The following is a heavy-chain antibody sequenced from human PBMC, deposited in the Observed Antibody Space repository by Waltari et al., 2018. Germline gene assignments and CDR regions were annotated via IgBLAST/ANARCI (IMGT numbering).Heavy chain of an antibody. CDR3: ARDPKDNNGYYSVSY. J-gene: IGHJ4*02. Sequence: QVQLQESGPGLVKPSQTLSLTCTVSGDSIGRGTYYWSWIRQPAGKGLEWIGRIYTAGSANYNPSLQSRVTISVDTSKNQISLKLTSVTAADTAVYYCARDPKDNNGYYSVSYWGQGTLVTVSS. CDR2: IYTAGSA. D-gene: IGHD3-22*01. CDR1: GDSIGRGTYY. V-gene: IGHV4-61*02.